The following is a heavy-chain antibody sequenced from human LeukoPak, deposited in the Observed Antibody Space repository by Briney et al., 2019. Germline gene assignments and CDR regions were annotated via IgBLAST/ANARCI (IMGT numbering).Heavy chain of an antibody. Sequence: ASVKVSCKASGYTFTGCYMHWVRQAPGQGLEWMGWINPNSGGTNYAQKFQGRVTMTRDTSISTAYMELSRLRSDDTAVYYCARDLYDILTGYSGRGSYWGQGTLVTVSS. CDR1: GYTFTGCY. CDR2: INPNSGGT. CDR3: ARDLYDILTGYSGRGSY. V-gene: IGHV1-2*02. J-gene: IGHJ4*02. D-gene: IGHD3-9*01.